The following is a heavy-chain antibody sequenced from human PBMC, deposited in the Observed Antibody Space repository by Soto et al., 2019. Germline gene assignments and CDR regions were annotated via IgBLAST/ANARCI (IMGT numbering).Heavy chain of an antibody. Sequence: PSETLSLTCAVYGGSFSGYYWSWIRQHPGKGLEWIGYIYYSGSTYYNPSLKSRVTMSVDTSKNQFSLKLSSVTAADTAVYYCARSYNWNYVDYYYMDVWGKGTTVTVSS. CDR2: IYYSGST. CDR3: ARSYNWNYVDYYYMDV. CDR1: GGSFSGYY. J-gene: IGHJ6*03. V-gene: IGHV4-31*11. D-gene: IGHD1-7*01.